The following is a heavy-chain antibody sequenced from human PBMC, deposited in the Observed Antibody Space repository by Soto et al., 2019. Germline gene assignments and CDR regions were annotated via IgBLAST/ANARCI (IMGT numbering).Heavy chain of an antibody. D-gene: IGHD3-3*01. Sequence: SETLSLTCTVSGGSISSSSYYWGWIRQPPGKGLEWIGSIYYSGSTYYNPSLKSRVTISVDTSKNQFSLKLSSVTAADTAVYYCANTFPTYYDFWSGYSFRYWGQGTLVTVSS. CDR2: IYYSGST. V-gene: IGHV4-39*01. J-gene: IGHJ4*02. CDR3: ANTFPTYYDFWSGYSFRY. CDR1: GGSISSSSYY.